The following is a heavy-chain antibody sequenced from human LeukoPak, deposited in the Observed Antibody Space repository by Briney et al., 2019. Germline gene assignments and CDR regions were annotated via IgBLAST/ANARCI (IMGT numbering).Heavy chain of an antibody. J-gene: IGHJ4*02. CDR1: GYTFISYD. CDR3: ARDGYNYKSHFDY. CDR2: MNPNSDNT. D-gene: IGHD5-24*01. Sequence: ASVKVFCKASGYTFISYDINWVRQAAGQGLEWMGWMNPNSDNTGYAQKFQGRVTMTRNTPISTAYMELSSLTSEDTAVYYCARDGYNYKSHFDYWGQGTLVTVSS. V-gene: IGHV1-8*02.